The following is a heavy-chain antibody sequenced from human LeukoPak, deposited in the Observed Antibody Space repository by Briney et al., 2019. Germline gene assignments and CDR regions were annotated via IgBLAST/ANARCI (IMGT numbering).Heavy chain of an antibody. Sequence: PGGSLRLSCAASGFTFDDYAMHWVRQAPGKGLEWVSLISGDGGSTYYADSVKGRFTISRDNSKNSLYPQMNSLRTEDTALYYCAKDISYGYCSSTSCYAGGMDVWGQGTTVTVSS. CDR3: AKDISYGYCSSTSCYAGGMDV. CDR2: ISGDGGST. J-gene: IGHJ6*02. V-gene: IGHV3-43*02. D-gene: IGHD2-2*01. CDR1: GFTFDDYA.